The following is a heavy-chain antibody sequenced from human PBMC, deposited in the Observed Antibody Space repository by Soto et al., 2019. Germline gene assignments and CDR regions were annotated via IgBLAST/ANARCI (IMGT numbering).Heavy chain of an antibody. V-gene: IGHV1-18*01. J-gene: IGHJ3*02. CDR2: MSAYKGRT. Sequence: QGKLVQSGAEVKKPGASVKVSCKASGYTFTSHGITWVRQAPGQGLEWMGWMSAYKGRTDYAQRVQGRVTMTTDTTTSTAYMELRSLRSDDTGVYYCARGVINDAFDIWGQGTMVTVSS. CDR3: ARGVINDAFDI. CDR1: GYTFTSHG. D-gene: IGHD3-10*01.